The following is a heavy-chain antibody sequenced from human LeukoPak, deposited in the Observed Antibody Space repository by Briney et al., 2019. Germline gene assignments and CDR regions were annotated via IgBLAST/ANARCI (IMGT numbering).Heavy chain of an antibody. CDR2: IYYSGST. V-gene: IGHV4-59*01. Sequence: SETLSLTCTVSGGSISSYYWSWIRQPPGKGLEWIGYIYYSGSTNYNPSLKSRVTISVDTSKNQFSLKLSSVTAADTAVYYCARGGDGSGSQEDWFDPWGQGTLVTVSS. J-gene: IGHJ5*02. D-gene: IGHD3-10*01. CDR1: GGSISSYY. CDR3: ARGGDGSGSQEDWFDP.